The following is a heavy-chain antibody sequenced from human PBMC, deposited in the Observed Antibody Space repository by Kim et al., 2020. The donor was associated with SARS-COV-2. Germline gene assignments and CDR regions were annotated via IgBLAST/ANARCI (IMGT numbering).Heavy chain of an antibody. CDR3: ARGFRGYGGNSVGDAFDI. V-gene: IGHV1-8*01. J-gene: IGHJ3*02. CDR1: GYTFTSYD. CDR2: MNPNSGNT. Sequence: ASVKVSCKASGYTFTSYDINWVRQATGQGLEWMGWMNPNSGNTGYAQKFQGRVTMTRNTSISTAYMELSSLRSEDTAVYYCARGFRGYGGNSVGDAFDIWGQGTMVTVSS. D-gene: IGHD2-21*02.